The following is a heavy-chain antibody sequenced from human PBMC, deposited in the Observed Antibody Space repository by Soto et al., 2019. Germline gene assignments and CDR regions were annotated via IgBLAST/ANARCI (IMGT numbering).Heavy chain of an antibody. D-gene: IGHD3-9*01. CDR1: DDSINSDKYY. Sequence: SETLSLTCSVSDDSINSDKYYWGWIRQPPGKGLEWIGSVYYRGNAYYNPSLQTRATISLDKSKSQFSLKLNSVTAADSAVYFCARLEGLATISYYLAFWGPGALVTVSS. CDR2: VYYRGNA. V-gene: IGHV4-39*01. J-gene: IGHJ4*02. CDR3: ARLEGLATISYYLAF.